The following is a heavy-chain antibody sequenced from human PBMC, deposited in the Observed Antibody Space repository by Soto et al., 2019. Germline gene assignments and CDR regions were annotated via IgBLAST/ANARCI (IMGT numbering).Heavy chain of an antibody. CDR3: TTVRTAMIVAVFDN. J-gene: IGHJ4*02. V-gene: IGHV3-15*01. CDR1: GFTFSDAW. CDR2: IKSKADGETT. D-gene: IGHD3-22*01. Sequence: GGSLRLSCAVSGFTFSDAWMTWVRQAPGKGLEWVGRIKSKADGETTDYAAAVKGRFTISRDHSKNTLYLQMGSLKTEDTAVYCCTTVRTAMIVAVFDNWCQGTPVTVSS.